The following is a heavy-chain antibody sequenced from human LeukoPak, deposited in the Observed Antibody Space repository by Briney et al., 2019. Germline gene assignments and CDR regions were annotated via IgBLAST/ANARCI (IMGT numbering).Heavy chain of an antibody. J-gene: IGHJ4*02. CDR2: ISSDGNIK. CDR3: ARDPVAVAEPRHFVY. V-gene: IGHV3-30*04. CDR1: GFTFSSYA. D-gene: IGHD6-19*01. Sequence: GGSLRLSCAASGFTFSSYAMHWVRQAPGKGLEWVAVISSDGNIKYYADSVKGRFTISRDNSRNTLYLQMNGLRPEDTAVYYCARDPVAVAEPRHFVYWGQGTLVTVSS.